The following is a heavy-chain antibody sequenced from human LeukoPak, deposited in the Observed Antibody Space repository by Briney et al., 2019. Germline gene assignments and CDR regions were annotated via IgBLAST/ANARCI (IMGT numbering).Heavy chain of an antibody. D-gene: IGHD3-10*01. J-gene: IGHJ6*03. Sequence: PSETLSLTCTVSGASISSSYWSWIRQPPGEGLEWIGYIYTSGNTNYNSSLQSRVTMSVDTSKNQFSLNLTSVTAADTAVYYCARLQSYGSGRSYYMDVWANGATVTVSS. CDR1: GASISSSY. V-gene: IGHV4-4*09. CDR3: ARLQSYGSGRSYYMDV. CDR2: IYTSGNT.